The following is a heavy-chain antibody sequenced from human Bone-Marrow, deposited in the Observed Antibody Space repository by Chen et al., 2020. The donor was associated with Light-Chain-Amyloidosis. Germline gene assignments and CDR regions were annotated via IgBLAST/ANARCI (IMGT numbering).Heavy chain of an antibody. CDR1: GFTFSDYY. CDR2: ISRSGSII. V-gene: IGHV3-11*01. Sequence: QVQLVESGGGLVKPGGSLRLSCAASGFTFSDYYMNWIRQTPEKGLEWVTYISRSGSIIHDADSVKGRFTISRDNAKNSLYLQMNSLRADDTAVYFCTRDRGQWLVLGPDYWGQGTLVTVSS. CDR3: TRDRGQWLVLGPDY. D-gene: IGHD6-19*01. J-gene: IGHJ4*02.